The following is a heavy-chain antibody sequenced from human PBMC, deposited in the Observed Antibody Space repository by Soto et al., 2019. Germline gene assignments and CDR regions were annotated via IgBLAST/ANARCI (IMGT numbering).Heavy chain of an antibody. Sequence: ASVKVSCKASGYTFTSYGISWVRQAPGQGLEWMGWISAYNGNTNYAQKLQGRVTMTTDTSTSTAYMELRSLRSDDTAVYYCASDGWERITIFGVVTRDALDIWAHGPMITVSS. CDR2: ISAYNGNT. V-gene: IGHV1-18*01. D-gene: IGHD3-3*01. J-gene: IGHJ3*02. CDR1: GYTFTSYG. CDR3: ASDGWERITIFGVVTRDALDI.